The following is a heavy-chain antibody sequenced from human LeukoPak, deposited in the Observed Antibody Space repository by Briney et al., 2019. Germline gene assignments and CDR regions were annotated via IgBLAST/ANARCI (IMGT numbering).Heavy chain of an antibody. J-gene: IGHJ4*02. CDR2: IYYSGST. V-gene: IGHV4-39*01. CDR1: GGSISSSSYY. D-gene: IGHD3-3*01. CDR3: ARHHDFWSGYQSDFDY. Sequence: PSETLSLTCTVSGGSISSSSYYWGWIRQPPGKGLEWIGSIYYSGSTYYNPSLKSRVTISVDTSKNQFSLKLSSVTAADTAVYYCARHHDFWSGYQSDFDYWGQGTLVTVSS.